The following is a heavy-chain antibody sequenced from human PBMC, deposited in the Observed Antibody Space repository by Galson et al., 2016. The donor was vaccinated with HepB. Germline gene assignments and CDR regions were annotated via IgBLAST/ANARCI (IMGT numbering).Heavy chain of an antibody. CDR1: GFTFRSYD. CDR2: INYSGSNT. CDR3: AKGKRYSDSGSYYVDY. Sequence: SLRLSCAASGFTFRSYDMSWVRQAPGKGLEWVSGINYSGSNTYYADSVKGRFTISRDNSKNTLYLQMNSLRVEDSAVYYCAKGKRYSDSGSYYVDYWGQGT. D-gene: IGHD3-10*01. J-gene: IGHJ4*02. V-gene: IGHV3-23*01.